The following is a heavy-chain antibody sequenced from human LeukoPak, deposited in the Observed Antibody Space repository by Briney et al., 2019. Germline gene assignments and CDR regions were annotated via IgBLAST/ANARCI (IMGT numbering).Heavy chain of an antibody. CDR2: INHSGST. Sequence: SETLSLTCAVYGGSFSGYYWSWIRQPPGKALEWIGEINHSGSTNYNPSLKSRVTISVDTSKNQFSLKLSSVTAADTAVYYCARGTNYYGSGSYFEAFDYWGQGTLVTVSS. V-gene: IGHV4-34*01. CDR1: GGSFSGYY. CDR3: ARGTNYYGSGSYFEAFDY. J-gene: IGHJ4*02. D-gene: IGHD3-10*01.